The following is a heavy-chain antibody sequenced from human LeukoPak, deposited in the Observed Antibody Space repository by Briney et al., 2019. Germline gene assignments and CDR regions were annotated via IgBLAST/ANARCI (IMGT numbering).Heavy chain of an antibody. V-gene: IGHV1-46*01. CDR1: GYTFTSYY. D-gene: IGHD6-19*01. CDR2: INPSGTGT. Sequence: ASVKVSCKASGYTFTSYYMHWVRQAPGQGLEWMGIINPSGTGTSYAQKFQGRVTMTRDMSTSTVYMELSSLRSEDTAVYYCARGVGEQWLGYYFDYWGQGTLVTVSS. J-gene: IGHJ4*02. CDR3: ARGVGEQWLGYYFDY.